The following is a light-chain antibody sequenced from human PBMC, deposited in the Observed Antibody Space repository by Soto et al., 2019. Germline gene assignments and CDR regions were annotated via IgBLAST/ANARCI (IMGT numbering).Light chain of an antibody. CDR2: AAS. J-gene: IGKJ4*01. Sequence: ILMPQSPSSLSAFVGDSFTLTCGASQDIGNFLAWYQQKKGKVPKXXIYAASTLQSGVPSRFSGSGSGTDFNLTISSLQTEDVATYYCQKCKVAPFTFGGGTKVDI. CDR3: QKCKVAPFT. CDR1: QDIGNF. V-gene: IGKV1-27*01.